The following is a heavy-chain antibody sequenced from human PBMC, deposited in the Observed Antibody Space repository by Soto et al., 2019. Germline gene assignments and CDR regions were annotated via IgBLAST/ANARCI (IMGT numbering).Heavy chain of an antibody. V-gene: IGHV3-30-3*01. CDR3: ARDAAVAGVFDY. J-gene: IGHJ4*02. CDR1: GFTFSSYA. CDR2: ISYDGSNK. D-gene: IGHD6-19*01. Sequence: SLRLSCAASGFTFSSYAMHWVRQAPGKGLEWVAVISYDGSNKYYADSVKGRFTISRDNSKNTLYLQMNSLRAEDTAVYYCARDAAVAGVFDYWGQGTLVTVSS.